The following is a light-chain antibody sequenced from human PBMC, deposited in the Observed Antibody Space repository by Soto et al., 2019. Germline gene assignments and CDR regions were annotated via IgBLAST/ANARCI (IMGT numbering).Light chain of an antibody. CDR3: QQSYSTPYT. Sequence: DLQMTQSPSSLSASVGDRVTITCRASQSISTYLNWYQEKPGKAPKLLIYAASSLQSGVSSRFGGSGSGTDFTLTISSLQPEDFATYYCQQSYSTPYTFGQGTKLEIK. V-gene: IGKV1-39*01. CDR2: AAS. J-gene: IGKJ2*01. CDR1: QSISTY.